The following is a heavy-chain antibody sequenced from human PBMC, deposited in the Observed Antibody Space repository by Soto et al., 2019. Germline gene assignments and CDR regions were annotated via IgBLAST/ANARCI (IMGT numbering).Heavy chain of an antibody. CDR2: INPSGGST. D-gene: IGHD5-18*01. V-gene: IGHV1-46*01. Sequence: ASVKVSCKASGYTFTSYYMHWVRQAPGQGLEWMGRINPSGGSTSYAQKFQGRVTMTRNTSISTAYMELSSLRSEDTAVYYCARGGYSYGAPGYYYYGMDVWGQGTTVTVSS. J-gene: IGHJ6*02. CDR3: ARGGYSYGAPGYYYYGMDV. CDR1: GYTFTSYY.